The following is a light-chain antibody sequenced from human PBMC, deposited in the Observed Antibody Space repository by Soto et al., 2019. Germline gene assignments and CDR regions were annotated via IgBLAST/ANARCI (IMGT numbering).Light chain of an antibody. V-gene: IGKV2D-29*02. CDR2: EAS. CDR3: MQSTQLPPT. J-gene: IGKJ5*01. Sequence: DVVMTQTPLSLSVAPGQPASISCKSSQSLLHITGETFLFWYLQKPGQSPQILIYEASTRVSGVPDRVSVSGSGPDFTLVISRVETDYVGIYYCMQSTQLPPTFGQGTRLVIE. CDR1: QSLLHITGETF.